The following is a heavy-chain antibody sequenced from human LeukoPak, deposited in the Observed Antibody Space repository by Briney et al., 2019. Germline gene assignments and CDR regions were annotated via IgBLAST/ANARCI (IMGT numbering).Heavy chain of an antibody. Sequence: SETLSLTCAVYGGSFSGYYWSWIRQPPGKGLEWTGEINHSGSTNYNPSLKSRVTISVDTSKNQFSLKLSSVTAADTAVYYCVRVEIAPNPRSWLDDAFDIWGQGTMVTVSS. CDR2: INHSGST. V-gene: IGHV4-34*01. J-gene: IGHJ3*02. CDR1: GGSFSGYY. D-gene: IGHD5-12*01. CDR3: VRVEIAPNPRSWLDDAFDI.